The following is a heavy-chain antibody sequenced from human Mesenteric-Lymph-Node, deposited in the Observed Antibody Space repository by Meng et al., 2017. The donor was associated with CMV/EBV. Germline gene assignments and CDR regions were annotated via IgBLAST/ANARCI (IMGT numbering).Heavy chain of an antibody. J-gene: IGHJ6*04. CDR1: GFTFSNVW. Sequence: GESLKISCVASGFTFSNVWMSWVRQAPGKGLEWVARIKRKTEGGTIDYAAPVKGRFTIPGDDSKNTLYLQMNSLKNEDTAGYYCTRENDFWSGKLDYYYAMDVWGKGTTVTVSS. D-gene: IGHD3-3*01. CDR3: TRENDFWSGKLDYYYAMDV. CDR2: IKRKTEGGTI. V-gene: IGHV3-15*01.